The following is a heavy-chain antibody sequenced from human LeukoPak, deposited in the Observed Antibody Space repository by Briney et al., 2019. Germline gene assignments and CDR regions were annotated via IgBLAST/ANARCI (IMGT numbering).Heavy chain of an antibody. V-gene: IGHV4-34*01. D-gene: IGHD3-10*01. Sequence: SETLSLTCAVYGGSFSGYYWSWIRQPPGKGLAWIGEINHSGSTNYNPSLKSRVTISVDTSKNQFSLKVSSVTAAETAVYYCAREDPGRGNWFDPWGQGTLVTVSS. CDR1: GGSFSGYY. CDR2: INHSGST. CDR3: AREDPGRGNWFDP. J-gene: IGHJ5*02.